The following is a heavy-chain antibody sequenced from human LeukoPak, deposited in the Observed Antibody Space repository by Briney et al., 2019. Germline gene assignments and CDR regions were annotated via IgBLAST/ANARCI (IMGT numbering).Heavy chain of an antibody. CDR2: ISHSGST. Sequence: SETLSLTCAVYGGSFSGYYWSWIRQPPGKGLEWIGEISHSGSTNYNPSLKSRVTISVDTSKNQFSLKLSSVTAADTAVYYCARGSGIQLWFYFDYWGQGTLVTVSS. CDR3: ARGSGIQLWFYFDY. V-gene: IGHV4-34*01. J-gene: IGHJ4*02. D-gene: IGHD5-18*01. CDR1: GGSFSGYY.